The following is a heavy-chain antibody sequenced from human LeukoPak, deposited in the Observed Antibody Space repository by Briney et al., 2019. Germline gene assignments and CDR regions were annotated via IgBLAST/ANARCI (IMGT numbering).Heavy chain of an antibody. D-gene: IGHD2-2*01. V-gene: IGHV4-4*07. CDR3: ARDYCSSTSCYVFDAFDI. CDR2: IYTSGST. J-gene: IGHJ3*02. Sequence: PSETLSLTCTVSGGSISSYYWSWIRQPAGKGLEWIGRIYTSGSTNYNPSLKSRDTMSVDTSKNQFSLKLSSVTAADTAVYYCARDYCSSTSCYVFDAFDIWGQGTMVTVSS. CDR1: GGSISSYY.